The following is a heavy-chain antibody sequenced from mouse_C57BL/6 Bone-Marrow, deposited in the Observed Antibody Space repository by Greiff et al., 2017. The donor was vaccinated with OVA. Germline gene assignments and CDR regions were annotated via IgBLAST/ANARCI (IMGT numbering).Heavy chain of an antibody. CDR1: GYSITSGYY. J-gene: IGHJ1*03. CDR3: ARPNYYGSLYWYFDV. V-gene: IGHV3-6*01. CDR2: ISYDGSN. Sequence: ESGPGLVKPSQSLSLTCSVTGYSITSGYYWNWIRQFPGNKLEWMGYISYDGSNNYNPSLKNRISITRDTSKNQFFLKLNSVTTEDTATYYCARPNYYGSLYWYFDVWGTGTTVTVSS. D-gene: IGHD1-1*01.